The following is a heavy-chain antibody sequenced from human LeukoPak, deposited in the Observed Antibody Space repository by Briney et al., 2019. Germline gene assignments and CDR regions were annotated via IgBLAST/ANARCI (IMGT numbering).Heavy chain of an antibody. D-gene: IGHD1-1*01. Sequence: GSLRLSCAASGFTFSSYGMGWVRQAPGKGLEWVSSISGNGASTYYADSVKGRFTISRDNSKNTLYLQMNSLRAEDTAVYYCARDLHQTGTTLGYWGQGTLVTVSS. V-gene: IGHV3-23*01. CDR1: GFTFSSYG. CDR3: ARDLHQTGTTLGY. J-gene: IGHJ4*02. CDR2: ISGNGAST.